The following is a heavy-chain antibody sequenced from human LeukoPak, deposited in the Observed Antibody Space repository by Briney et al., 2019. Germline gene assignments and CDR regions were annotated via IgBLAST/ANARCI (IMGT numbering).Heavy chain of an antibody. V-gene: IGHV3-9*01. CDR2: ISWNSGSI. Sequence: PGGSLRLSCAASGFIFDDYAMHWVRQAPGKGLEWVSGISWNSGSIGYADSVKGRFTISRDNAKNSLYLQMNSLRAEDTALYYCAKDDFDYWGQGTLVTVSS. J-gene: IGHJ4*02. CDR1: GFIFDDYA. CDR3: AKDDFDY.